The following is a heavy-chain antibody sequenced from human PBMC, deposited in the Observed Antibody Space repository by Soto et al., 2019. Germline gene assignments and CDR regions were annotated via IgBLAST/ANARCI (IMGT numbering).Heavy chain of an antibody. V-gene: IGHV1-2*02. Sequence: ASVKVSCKASGYTFTGYYVHWVRQAPGQGLEWMGWINPNSGDTYLAQRFQGRVTMNRDTSIGTAYMELRGLTSDDTAEYYCAKGGAIVAAGTRVYLYNAMDVWGQGXTVTVYS. CDR2: INPNSGDT. D-gene: IGHD1-26*01. CDR1: GYTFTGYY. CDR3: AKGGAIVAAGTRVYLYNAMDV. J-gene: IGHJ6*02.